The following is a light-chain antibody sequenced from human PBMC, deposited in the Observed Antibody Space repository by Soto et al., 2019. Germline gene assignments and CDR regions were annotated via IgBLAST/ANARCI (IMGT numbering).Light chain of an antibody. J-gene: IGKJ4*01. CDR2: GAS. Sequence: EIVLTQSQATRSLSPGERATLSCGASQSVSSYLAWYQQKPGQAPRLLIYGASPRATGIPARFSGSGSGTEFTLTISSLKHEDFAVYDGQHYDHWTLTFGGGTKVDIK. CDR1: QSVSSY. V-gene: IGKV3-15*01. CDR3: QHYDHWTLT.